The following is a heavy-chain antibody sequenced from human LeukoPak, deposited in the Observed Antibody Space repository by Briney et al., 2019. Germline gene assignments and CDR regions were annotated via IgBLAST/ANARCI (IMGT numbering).Heavy chain of an antibody. D-gene: IGHD1-14*01. CDR3: TRNPDGRNWLNP. CDR1: GLTFRNYW. Sequence: PGGSLRLACAASGLTFRNYWFHWVRQAPGKGLVWVSHIHGDGSRTSYADSVKGRFTISRDNRRNIVYLQMNSLTVEDTAMYYCTRNPDGRNWLNPWGQGTLVTVFS. J-gene: IGHJ5*02. CDR2: IHGDGSRT. V-gene: IGHV3-74*01.